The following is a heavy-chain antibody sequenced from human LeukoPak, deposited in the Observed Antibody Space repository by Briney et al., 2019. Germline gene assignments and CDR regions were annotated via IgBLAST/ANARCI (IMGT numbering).Heavy chain of an antibody. CDR3: ARDWGSIKVIADY. J-gene: IGHJ4*02. CDR2: INPNSGGT. CDR1: GYTFNGYN. D-gene: IGHD7-27*01. V-gene: IGHV1-2*02. Sequence: ASVKVSCKASGYTFNGYNMQWLRQAPGQGLEWMGWINPNSGGTNYALKLQGRVTMTTDTSTSTAYMELRSLRSDDTALYFCARDWGSIKVIADYWGQGTLVTVSS.